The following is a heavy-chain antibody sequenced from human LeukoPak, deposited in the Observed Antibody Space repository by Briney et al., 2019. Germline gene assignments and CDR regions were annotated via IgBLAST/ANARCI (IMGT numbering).Heavy chain of an antibody. CDR1: GFTFSSYG. CDR2: IWYDGINK. V-gene: IGHV3-33*01. CDR3: ARGMVGATYFDY. J-gene: IGHJ4*02. D-gene: IGHD1-26*01. Sequence: QPGRSLRLSCAASGFTFSSYGMHWVRQAPGKGLEWVAVIWYDGINKYYADSVKGRFTISRDNSKNTLYLQMYGLRAEDTAVYYCARGMVGATYFDYWGQGTLVTVSS.